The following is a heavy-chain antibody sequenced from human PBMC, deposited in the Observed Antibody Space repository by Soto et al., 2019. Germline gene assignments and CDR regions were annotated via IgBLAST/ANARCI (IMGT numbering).Heavy chain of an antibody. CDR1: GGLINTINTS. CDR3: AREEAARIVPWFDP. CDR2: ISYSGST. J-gene: IGHJ5*02. Sequence: LSLTCTLSGGLINTINTSWSWIRQPPGKGLKWIGFISYSGSTYYHPSLMSRLNISLDTSTNRLSLMLTSVTVADTAVYYCAREEAARIVPWFDPWGQGTLVTVSS. V-gene: IGHV4-30-4*01. D-gene: IGHD6-6*01.